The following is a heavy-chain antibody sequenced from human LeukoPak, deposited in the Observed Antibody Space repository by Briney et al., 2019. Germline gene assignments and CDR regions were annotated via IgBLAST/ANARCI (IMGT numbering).Heavy chain of an antibody. Sequence: ASVKVSCKVSGYTLTELSMHWVRQAPGKGLEWMGGFDPEDGETIYAQKFQGRVTMTEDTSTDTAYMELSSLRSEDTAVYYCARYYDFWSEVGVYYGMDVWGQGTTVTVSS. CDR1: GYTLTELS. CDR3: ARYYDFWSEVGVYYGMDV. CDR2: FDPEDGET. J-gene: IGHJ6*02. V-gene: IGHV1-24*01. D-gene: IGHD3-3*01.